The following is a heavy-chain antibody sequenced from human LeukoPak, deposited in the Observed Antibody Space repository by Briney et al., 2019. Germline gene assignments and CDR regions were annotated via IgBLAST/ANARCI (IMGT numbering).Heavy chain of an antibody. D-gene: IGHD6-13*01. Sequence: PGGSLRLSCAASGFTFSSYSMNWVRQAPGKGLEWVSSISSSSCYIYYADSVKGRFTISRDNAKNSLYLQMNSLRAEDTAVYYCARDAPSWVYGMDVWGQGTTVTVSS. CDR3: ARDAPSWVYGMDV. CDR2: ISSSSCYI. V-gene: IGHV3-21*01. J-gene: IGHJ6*02. CDR1: GFTFSSYS.